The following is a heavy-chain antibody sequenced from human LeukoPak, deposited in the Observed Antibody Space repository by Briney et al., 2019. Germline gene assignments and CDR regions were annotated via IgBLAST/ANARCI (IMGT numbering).Heavy chain of an antibody. V-gene: IGHV3-21*03. CDR3: TTDRYYDNSELQFQH. J-gene: IGHJ1*01. D-gene: IGHD3-22*01. CDR2: ISSSSSYI. CDR1: GFTFSSYG. Sequence: GGSLRLSCAASGFTFSSYGMHWVRQAPGKGLEWVSSISSSSSYIYYADSVKGRFTISRDDSRNTLYPQMDSLKTEDTAVYYCTTDRYYDNSELQFQHWGQGTLVTVSS.